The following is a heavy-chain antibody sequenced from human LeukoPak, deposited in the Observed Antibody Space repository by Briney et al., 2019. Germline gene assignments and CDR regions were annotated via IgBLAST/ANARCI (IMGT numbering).Heavy chain of an antibody. Sequence: GTSLRLSCAASGFIFDDYAVHWVRQAPGKGLEWVSAISGSGGSTYYADSVKGRFTISRDNSKNTLYLQMNSLRAEDTAVYYCAKRELWLPPDYWGQGALVTVSS. D-gene: IGHD5-18*01. CDR1: GFIFDDYA. V-gene: IGHV3-23*01. CDR3: AKRELWLPPDY. CDR2: ISGSGGST. J-gene: IGHJ4*02.